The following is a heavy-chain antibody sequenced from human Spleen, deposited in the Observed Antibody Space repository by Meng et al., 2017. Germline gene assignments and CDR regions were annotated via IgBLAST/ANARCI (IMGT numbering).Heavy chain of an antibody. CDR1: GFTFSSYA. J-gene: IGHJ4*02. CDR3: ASGSHYGANHY. V-gene: IGHV3-30*01. D-gene: IGHD1-26*01. CDR2: ISYDGSNK. Sequence: GESLKISCAASGFTFSSYAMHWVRQAPGKGLEWVAVISYDGSNKYYADSVKGRFTISRDNSKNTLYLQMNSLRAEDTAVYYCASGSHYGANHYWGQGTLVTVSS.